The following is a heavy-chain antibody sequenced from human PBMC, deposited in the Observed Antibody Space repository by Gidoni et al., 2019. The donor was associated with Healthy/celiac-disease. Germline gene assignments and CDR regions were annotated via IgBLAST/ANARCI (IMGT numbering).Heavy chain of an antibody. CDR3: ARLNDFWSGYSPNGMDV. D-gene: IGHD3-3*01. V-gene: IGHV4-4*07. Sequence: QVQLQESGPGLVKPSETLSLTCPVSGGSISSYYWSWIRQPAGKGLEWIGRIYTSGSTNYNPSLKSRVTMSVDTSKNQFSLKLSSVTAADTAVYYCARLNDFWSGYSPNGMDVWGQGTTVTVSS. J-gene: IGHJ6*02. CDR2: IYTSGST. CDR1: GGSISSYY.